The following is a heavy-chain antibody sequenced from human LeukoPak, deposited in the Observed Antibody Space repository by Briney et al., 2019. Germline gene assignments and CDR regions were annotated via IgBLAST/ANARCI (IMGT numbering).Heavy chain of an antibody. Sequence: GGSLRLSCAASGFIVTNTYMTWVRQAPGKGLEWVSAISGSGGSTYYADSVKGRFTISRDNSKNTLYLQMNSLRAEDTAVYYCANLIVLMVYASKTEYFQHWGQGTLVTVSS. CDR1: GFIVTNTY. J-gene: IGHJ1*01. CDR2: ISGSGGST. D-gene: IGHD2-8*01. V-gene: IGHV3-23*01. CDR3: ANLIVLMVYASKTEYFQH.